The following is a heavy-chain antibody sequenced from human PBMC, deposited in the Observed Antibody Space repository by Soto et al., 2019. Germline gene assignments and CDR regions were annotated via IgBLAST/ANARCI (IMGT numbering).Heavy chain of an antibody. Sequence: PSETLSLTCAVYGGSFSGYYWSWIRQPPGKGLEWIGEINHSGSTNYNPSLKSRVTISVDTSKNQFSLKLSSVTAADAAVYYCARETKDSYGYSFFYFDYWGQGTLVTSPQ. CDR2: INHSGST. J-gene: IGHJ4*02. CDR3: ARETKDSYGYSFFYFDY. D-gene: IGHD5-18*01. CDR1: GGSFSGYY. V-gene: IGHV4-34*01.